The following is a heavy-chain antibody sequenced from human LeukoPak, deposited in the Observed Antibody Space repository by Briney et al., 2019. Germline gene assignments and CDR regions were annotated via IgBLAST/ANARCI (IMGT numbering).Heavy chain of an antibody. Sequence: GGSLRLSCAASGFTFSSYAMHWVRQAPGKGLEWVAVISYDGSNKYYADSVKGRFTISRDNSKNTLYLQMNSLRADDTAIYYCAKDGQTGEWELEHWGQGTLVTVSS. CDR1: GFTFSSYA. CDR2: ISYDGSNK. D-gene: IGHD7-27*01. J-gene: IGHJ1*01. CDR3: AKDGQTGEWELEH. V-gene: IGHV3-30-3*01.